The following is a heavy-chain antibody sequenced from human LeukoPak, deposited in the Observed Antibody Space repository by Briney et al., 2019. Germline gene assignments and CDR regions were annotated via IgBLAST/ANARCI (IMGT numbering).Heavy chain of an antibody. Sequence: GGSLRLSCAASGFIFSDAWMSWVRQAPGKGLEWVGRFKGKSDGATTDYAAPVKGRFTISRDDSKNTLHLQMNSLKSEDTAVYYCTTVSGYSYGYYRYWGQGTLVTVSS. V-gene: IGHV3-15*01. CDR3: TTVSGYSYGYYRY. CDR2: FKGKSDGATT. CDR1: GFIFSDAW. J-gene: IGHJ4*02. D-gene: IGHD5-18*01.